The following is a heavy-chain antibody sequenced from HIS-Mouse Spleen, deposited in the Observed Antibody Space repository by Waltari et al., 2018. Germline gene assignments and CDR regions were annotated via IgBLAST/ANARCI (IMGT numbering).Heavy chain of an antibody. J-gene: IGHJ4*02. CDR1: GGSISSSSYY. CDR2: IYYSGST. Sequence: QPQLQESGPGLVRPSETLSRHCTVSGGSISSSSYYWCWIRQPPGKGLEWIGSIYYSGSTYYNPSLKSRVTISVDTSKNQFSLKLSSVTAADTAVYYCARARPEGFDYWGQGTLVTVSS. D-gene: IGHD6-6*01. CDR3: ARARPEGFDY. V-gene: IGHV4-39*07.